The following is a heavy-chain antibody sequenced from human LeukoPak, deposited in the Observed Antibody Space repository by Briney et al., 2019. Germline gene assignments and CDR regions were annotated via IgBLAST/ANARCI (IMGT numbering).Heavy chain of an antibody. J-gene: IGHJ5*02. V-gene: IGHV1-69*13. CDR2: IIPIFGTA. CDR1: GGSFSSYA. D-gene: IGHD3-3*01. CDR3: ARVKEGSITIFGVFTNPNCFVP. Sequence: GASVKVSCKSSGGSFSSYAISLVRQAPGQGLEWMGGIIPIFGTANYAQKFQGRVTITADESTSTAYMELSSLRSEDTAVYYCARVKEGSITIFGVFTNPNCFVPWGQGTLVTVSS.